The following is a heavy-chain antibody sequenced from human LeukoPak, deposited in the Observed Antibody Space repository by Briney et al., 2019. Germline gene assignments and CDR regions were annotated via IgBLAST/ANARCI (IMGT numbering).Heavy chain of an antibody. CDR1: GYTFSNYG. V-gene: IGHV1-18*01. Sequence: ASVKVSCKTSGYTFSNYGISWVRQVPGQGLEWMGWISAYTGDTNYAQKLQGRVTMTTDTPTSTAYMELRTLRSDDTAVYYCARDGGVTAGIIREKWGQGTLVTVSS. CDR2: ISAYTGDT. D-gene: IGHD3-10*01. CDR3: ARDGGVTAGIIREK. J-gene: IGHJ4*02.